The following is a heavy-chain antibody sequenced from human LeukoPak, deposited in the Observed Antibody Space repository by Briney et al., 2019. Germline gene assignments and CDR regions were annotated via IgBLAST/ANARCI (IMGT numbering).Heavy chain of an antibody. CDR1: GGSISSYY. CDR2: IYYSGST. V-gene: IGHV4-59*08. D-gene: IGHD1-7*01. J-gene: IGHJ6*03. Sequence: SETLSLTCTVSGGSISSYYWSWIRQPPGKGLEWIGYIYYSGSTNYNPSLKSRVTISVDTSKNQFSLKLSSVTAADTAVYYCARLELSYYYYYMDVWGKGTTVTVSS. CDR3: ARLELSYYYYYMDV.